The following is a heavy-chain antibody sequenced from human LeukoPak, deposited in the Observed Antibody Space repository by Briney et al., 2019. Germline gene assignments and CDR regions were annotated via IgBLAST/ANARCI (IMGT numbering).Heavy chain of an antibody. CDR2: ISWNSGSI. CDR3: AKGPLYDSSGYFRAGVAFDI. CDR1: GFTFDDYA. J-gene: IGHJ3*02. Sequence: PGRSLRLSCAASGFTFDDYAMHWVRQAPGEGLEWVSGISWNSGSIGYADSVKGRFTISRDNAKNSLYLQMNSLRAEDTALYYCAKGPLYDSSGYFRAGVAFDIWGQGTMVTVSS. V-gene: IGHV3-9*01. D-gene: IGHD3-22*01.